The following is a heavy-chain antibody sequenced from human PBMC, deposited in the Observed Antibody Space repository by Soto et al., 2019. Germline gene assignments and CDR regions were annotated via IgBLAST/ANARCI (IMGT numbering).Heavy chain of an antibody. D-gene: IGHD3-3*01. CDR2: ISGSGGST. CDR3: AKDNHRPTYYVFWIVYNPSNSLDP. CDR1: GFTFSSYA. V-gene: IGHV3-23*01. J-gene: IGHJ5*02. Sequence: PGGSLRLACAASGFTFSSYAMSWVRQAPGKGLEWVSAISGSGGSTYYADSVKGRFTISRDNSKNTLYLQMNSLRAEDTAVYYCAKDNHRPTYYVFWIVYNPSNSLDPWGPGALVTVYS.